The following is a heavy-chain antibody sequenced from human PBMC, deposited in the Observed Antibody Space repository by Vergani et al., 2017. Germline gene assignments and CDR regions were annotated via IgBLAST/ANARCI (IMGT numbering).Heavy chain of an antibody. CDR2: IYYSGST. CDR3: ARRGWHCSGGSCYSPFDY. CDR1: GGSISSGGDY. Sequence: QVQLQESGPGLVKPSQTLSLTCTVSGGSISSGGDYWSWIRQHPGKGLEWIGYIYYSGSTYYNPSLKSRVTISVDTSKNQFSLKLSSVTAADTAVYYCARRGWHCSGGSCYSPFDYWGQGTLVTVSS. J-gene: IGHJ4*02. V-gene: IGHV4-31*03. D-gene: IGHD2-15*01.